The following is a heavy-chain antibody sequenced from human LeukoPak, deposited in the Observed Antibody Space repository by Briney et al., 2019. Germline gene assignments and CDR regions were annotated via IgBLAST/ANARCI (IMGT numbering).Heavy chain of an antibody. Sequence: SETLSLTCTVSGGSISSGDYYWSWIRQPPAKGLEWIGYIYYSGSTYYNPSLKSRVTISVDTSKNQFSLKLSSVTAADTAVYYCARKGQARHHDYGDYIHYWYFDLWGRGTLVTVSS. V-gene: IGHV4-30-4*01. D-gene: IGHD4-17*01. J-gene: IGHJ2*01. CDR1: GGSISSGDYY. CDR2: IYYSGST. CDR3: ARKGQARHHDYGDYIHYWYFDL.